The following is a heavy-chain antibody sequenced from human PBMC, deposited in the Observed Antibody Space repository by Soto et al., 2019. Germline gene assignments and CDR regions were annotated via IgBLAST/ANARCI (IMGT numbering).Heavy chain of an antibody. CDR2: IKQDGSER. CDR1: GVPFSSEW. Sequence: EGSLRLSCAASGVPFSSEWMSWVRQAPGKGLEWVANIKQDGSERNYVGSVKGRFSIARDNAKNSLYLQMNSLRAEDTAVYYSTRAQYWGQGIQVTVSS. J-gene: IGHJ4*02. CDR3: TRAQY. V-gene: IGHV3-7*05.